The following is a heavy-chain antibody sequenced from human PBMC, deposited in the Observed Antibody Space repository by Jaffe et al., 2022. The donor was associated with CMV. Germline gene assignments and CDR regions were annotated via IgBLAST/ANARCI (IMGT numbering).Heavy chain of an antibody. J-gene: IGHJ2*01. CDR1: GGSISSSSYY. CDR2: IYYSGST. Sequence: QLQLQESGPGLVKPSETLSLTCTVSGGSISSSSYYWGWIRQPPGKGLEWIGSIYYSGSTYYNPSLKSRVTISVDTSKNQFSLKLSSVTAADTAVYYCARHAPRTYYDFWSGYNYWYFDLWGRGTLVTVSS. D-gene: IGHD3-3*01. CDR3: ARHAPRTYYDFWSGYNYWYFDL. V-gene: IGHV4-39*01.